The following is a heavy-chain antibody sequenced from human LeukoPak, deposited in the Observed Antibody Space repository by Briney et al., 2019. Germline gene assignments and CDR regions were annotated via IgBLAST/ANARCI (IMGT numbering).Heavy chain of an antibody. D-gene: IGHD3-3*01. CDR1: GGSFSGYY. CDR2: INHSGST. V-gene: IGHV4-34*01. J-gene: IGHJ4*02. CDR3: ARIPRNYDFWSGYSYYFDY. Sequence: SETLSLTCAVYGGSFSGYYWSWIRQPPGKGLEWIGEINHSGSTNYNPSLKSRVTISVDTSKNQFSLKLSSVTAADTAVYYCARIPRNYDFWSGYSYYFDYWGQGTLVTVSS.